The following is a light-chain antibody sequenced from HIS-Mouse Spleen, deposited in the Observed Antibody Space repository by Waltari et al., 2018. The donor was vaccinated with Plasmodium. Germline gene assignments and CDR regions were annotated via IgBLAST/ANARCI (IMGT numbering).Light chain of an antibody. CDR2: EDS. V-gene: IGLV3-10*01. CDR3: YSTDSSGNHRV. J-gene: IGLJ3*02. Sequence: SYDLTHPPSVSVSPGQPARITCSGDALPTKYAYWYQQKSGQAPVLVIYEDSKRPSGIPERFSGSSSGTMATLTISGAQVEDEADYYCYSTDSSGNHRVFGGGTKLTVL. CDR1: ALPTKY.